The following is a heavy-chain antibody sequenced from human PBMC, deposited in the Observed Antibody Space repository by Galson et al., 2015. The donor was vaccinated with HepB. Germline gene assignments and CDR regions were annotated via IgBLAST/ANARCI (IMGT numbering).Heavy chain of an antibody. Sequence: LRLSCAASGFTFSSYGMHWVRQAPGKGLEWVAVISYDGSNKYYADSVKGRFTISRDNSKNTLYLQMSSLRAEDTAVYYCAKDQEYYYDSSGYYYGGSHDYWGQGTLVTVSS. CDR3: AKDQEYYYDSSGYYYGGSHDY. CDR2: ISYDGSNK. V-gene: IGHV3-30*18. CDR1: GFTFSSYG. J-gene: IGHJ4*02. D-gene: IGHD3-22*01.